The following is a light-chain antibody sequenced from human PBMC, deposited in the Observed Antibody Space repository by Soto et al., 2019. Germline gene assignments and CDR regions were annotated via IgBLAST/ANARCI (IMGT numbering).Light chain of an antibody. J-gene: IGKJ1*01. CDR3: QQYGSSPSET. Sequence: EIVLTQSPGTLSLSPGEIATLSCRASQSVSSSYLAWYQQKPGQAPRLLIYGASSRATGIPDRFSGSGSGTDFTLTISRLEPEDFAVYYCQQYGSSPSETFGQGTKVDI. CDR2: GAS. CDR1: QSVSSSY. V-gene: IGKV3-20*01.